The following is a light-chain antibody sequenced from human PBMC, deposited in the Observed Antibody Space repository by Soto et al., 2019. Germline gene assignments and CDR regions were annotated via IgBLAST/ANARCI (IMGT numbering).Light chain of an antibody. J-gene: IGKJ1*01. CDR1: QGIGGR. V-gene: IGKV1-12*01. CDR3: LQAYTFPRT. CDR2: RAS. Sequence: DIQMTQSPSSVSASVGDRVTITCRASQGIGGRLAWFQQKPGKAPQLLIYRASTLQSGVPSRFSGRGSGADFILTINSLQPEDFATYYCLQAYTFPRTFGQVTNVESK.